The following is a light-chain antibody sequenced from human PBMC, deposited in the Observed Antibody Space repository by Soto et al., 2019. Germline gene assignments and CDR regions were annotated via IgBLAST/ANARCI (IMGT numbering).Light chain of an antibody. J-gene: IGKJ1*01. CDR1: QSLLHSSNNKNY. CDR3: QHYYETLWT. Sequence: DSVMTQSPACLAVSLGERATINCKSSQSLLHSSNNKNYLAWYQQKAGQPPKLLIYWASTRESGVPDRFSGDGSGTDFTLTISSLQAEDVAVYYCQHYYETLWTVGQGTKVDIK. V-gene: IGKV4-1*01. CDR2: WAS.